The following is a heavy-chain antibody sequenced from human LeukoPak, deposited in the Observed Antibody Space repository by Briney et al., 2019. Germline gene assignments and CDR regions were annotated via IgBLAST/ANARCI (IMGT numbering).Heavy chain of an antibody. Sequence: GGSLRLSCAASGFTFSSYAMHWVRQAPGKGLEWVAVIPYDGSNKYYADSVKGRFTISRDNSKNTLYLQMNSLRAEDTAVYYCAREVRALIAVAGTNAFEIWGQGTMVTVSS. CDR2: IPYDGSNK. V-gene: IGHV3-30*04. CDR1: GFTFSSYA. D-gene: IGHD6-19*01. J-gene: IGHJ3*02. CDR3: AREVRALIAVAGTNAFEI.